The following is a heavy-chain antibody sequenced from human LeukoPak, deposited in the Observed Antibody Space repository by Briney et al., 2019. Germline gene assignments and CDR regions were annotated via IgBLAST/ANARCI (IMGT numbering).Heavy chain of an antibody. Sequence: SATLSFTCAVYGGSFSGYYWSWIRQPPGKGLEWIGEINHSGGTNYNPSLKSRVTISVDTSKNQFSLKLSSVTAADTAVYYCARIVVVPAATPYYYYYGMDVWGQGTTVTVSS. V-gene: IGHV4-34*01. J-gene: IGHJ6*02. CDR2: INHSGGT. CDR3: ARIVVVPAATPYYYYYGMDV. D-gene: IGHD2-2*01. CDR1: GGSFSGYY.